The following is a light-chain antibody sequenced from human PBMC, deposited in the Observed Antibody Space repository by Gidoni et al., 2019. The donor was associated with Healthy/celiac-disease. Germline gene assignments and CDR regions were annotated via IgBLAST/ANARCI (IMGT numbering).Light chain of an antibody. CDR3: QQHNSYPPFT. Sequence: DIQLTQSPSFLTASVGDRVTITCRASQGISSYLAWYQQKPGKAPKLLIYAASTLQSGVPSRCSGSGSGTEFTLTISSLQPEDFATYYCQQHNSYPPFTVGPGTKVDIK. J-gene: IGKJ3*01. CDR1: QGISSY. V-gene: IGKV1-9*01. CDR2: AAS.